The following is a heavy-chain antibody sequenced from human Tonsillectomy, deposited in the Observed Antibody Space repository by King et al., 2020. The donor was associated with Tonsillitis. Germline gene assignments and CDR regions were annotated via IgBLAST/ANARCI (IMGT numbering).Heavy chain of an antibody. Sequence: VQLVESGGGLVQPGGSLRLSCAASGFTFSNYAMNWVRQAPGKGLEWVSSIGGSGDTYYADSVKGRFTISRDNSKNTLHLQMNSLRAEDAAVYHCAKGFDWNDGTPRLWGQGTLVTVSS. D-gene: IGHD1-1*01. CDR3: AKGFDWNDGTPRL. V-gene: IGHV3-23*04. CDR2: IGGSGDT. J-gene: IGHJ4*02. CDR1: GFTFSNYA.